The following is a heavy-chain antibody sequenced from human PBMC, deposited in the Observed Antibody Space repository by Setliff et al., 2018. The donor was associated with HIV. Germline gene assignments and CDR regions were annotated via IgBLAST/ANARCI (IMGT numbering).Heavy chain of an antibody. V-gene: IGHV3-23*01. Sequence: GGSLRLSCAASGFTFSSYAMSWVRQAPGKGLEWVSGIGGSGGSTYYADSVKGRFTMSRDYSKNTIYLQMNSLRADDTAVYFCARGLDYWGQGTLVTVSS. J-gene: IGHJ4*02. CDR1: GFTFSSYA. CDR2: IGGSGGST. CDR3: ARGLDY.